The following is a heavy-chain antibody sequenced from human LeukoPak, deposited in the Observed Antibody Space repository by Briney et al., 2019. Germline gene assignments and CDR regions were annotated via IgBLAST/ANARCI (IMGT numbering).Heavy chain of an antibody. D-gene: IGHD1-26*01. CDR3: TRDGGSFCDFDY. V-gene: IGHV3-64*02. CDR1: GFSFRYFA. J-gene: IGHJ4*02. CDR2: INTDGRIT. Sequence: GGSLRLSCVGSGFSFRYFAIHWVRQAPGKGLEYVSVINTDGRITYYADSVKGRFTISRDNSKSTVYLQMGSLRGDDMAVYYCTRDGGSFCDFDYWGQGALVTVSS.